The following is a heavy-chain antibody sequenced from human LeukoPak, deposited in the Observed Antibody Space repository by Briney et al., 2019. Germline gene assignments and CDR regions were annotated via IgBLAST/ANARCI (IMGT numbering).Heavy chain of an antibody. Sequence: GGSLRLSCAASGFTFSRFAMSWVRQAPGKGLEWVSAISGSGGSTYYADSVKGRFTISRDNSKNTLYLQMNSLRAEDTAVYYCAKLRMIAAAGTGVDYWGQGTLVTVSS. D-gene: IGHD6-13*01. V-gene: IGHV3-23*01. J-gene: IGHJ4*02. CDR3: AKLRMIAAAGTGVDY. CDR2: ISGSGGST. CDR1: GFTFSRFA.